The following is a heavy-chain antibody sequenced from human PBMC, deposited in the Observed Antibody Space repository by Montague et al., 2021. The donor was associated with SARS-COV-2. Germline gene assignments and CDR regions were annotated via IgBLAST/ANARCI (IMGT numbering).Heavy chain of an antibody. V-gene: IGHV3-7*01. J-gene: IGHJ6*03. CDR2: IKLDGSEQ. CDR3: ATIYMDV. CDR1: GFIFGDYS. Sequence: SLRLSCAASGFIFGDYSMSWVRQAPGKGLEWVANIKLDGSEQYYMDSVKGRFTVSRDNARNSLSLQMNSLRAEDTADCVRATIYMDVWGEGTTVAASS. D-gene: IGHD3-3*01.